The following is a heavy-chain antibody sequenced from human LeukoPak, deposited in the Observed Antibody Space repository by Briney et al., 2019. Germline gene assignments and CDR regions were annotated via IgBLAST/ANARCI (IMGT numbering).Heavy chain of an antibody. CDR3: ARAAPEVRGADY. V-gene: IGHV4-39*07. D-gene: IGHD3-10*01. CDR1: GGSISSSSYY. CDR2: IYYSGST. Sequence: SETLSLTCTASGGSISSSSYYWGWIRQPPGKGLEWIGSIYYSGSTYYNPSLKSRVTISVDTSKNQFSLKLSSVTAADTAVYYCARAAPEVRGADYWGQGTLVTVSS. J-gene: IGHJ4*02.